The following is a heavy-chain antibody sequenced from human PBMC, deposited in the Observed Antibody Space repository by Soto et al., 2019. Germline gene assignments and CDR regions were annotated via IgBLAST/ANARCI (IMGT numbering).Heavy chain of an antibody. CDR3: GKVLVGATGHTDSDS. V-gene: IGHV4-39*01. D-gene: IGHD2-15*01. CDR2: IDYNGVT. Sequence: SETLSLTCTVSGGSIYRSVYYWGWIRQPPGRGLEWIGNIDYNGVTYSNPSLKSRVTISRDTSKNQFSLKLTSVTAADTALYYCGKVLVGATGHTDSDSWGPGTLVAVCS. J-gene: IGHJ4*02. CDR1: GGSIYRSVYY.